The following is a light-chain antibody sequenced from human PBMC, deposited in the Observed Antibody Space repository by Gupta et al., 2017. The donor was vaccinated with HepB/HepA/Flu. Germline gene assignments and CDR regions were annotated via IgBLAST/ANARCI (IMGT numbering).Light chain of an antibody. Sequence: EVVLTQSPGTLSLSPGERATLSCRASQSVTRTYLGWYQQKPGQAPRLLTDGTTKRATVIPDRCSGSGSGTDFTLSSSRLEPEDFALYYCQQYGYSPLTFGPGTKVEIK. V-gene: IGKV3-20*01. CDR1: QSVTRTY. CDR2: GTT. CDR3: QQYGYSPLT. J-gene: IGKJ3*01.